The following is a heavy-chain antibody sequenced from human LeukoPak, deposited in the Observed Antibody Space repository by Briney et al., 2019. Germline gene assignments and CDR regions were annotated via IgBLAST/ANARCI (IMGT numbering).Heavy chain of an antibody. J-gene: IGHJ4*02. D-gene: IGHD3-22*01. V-gene: IGHV3-21*01. CDR1: GFTFSSYS. CDR2: ISSSSSYI. CDR3: ARDRYYYDSSGYYYQYYFDY. Sequence: PGGSLRLSCAASGFTFSSYSMNWVRQAPGKGLEWVSSISSSSSYIYYADSVKGRFTISRDNAKNSLYLQMNSLRAEDTAVYYCARDRYYYDSSGYYYQYYFDYWGQGTLVTVSS.